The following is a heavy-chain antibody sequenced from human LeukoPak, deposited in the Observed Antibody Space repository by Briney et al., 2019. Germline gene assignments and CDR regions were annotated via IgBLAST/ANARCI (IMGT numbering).Heavy chain of an antibody. Sequence: SETLSLACSVSGGSISTFYWSWIRQPPGKGLEWIGYISYRGSANYNPSLESRVTISVDTSRNQFSLRLSSVTAADTAVYYCARVSPYSSSWYYFDYWGQGTLVTVSS. CDR3: ARVSPYSSSWYYFDY. V-gene: IGHV4-59*01. CDR1: GGSISTFY. CDR2: ISYRGSA. J-gene: IGHJ4*02. D-gene: IGHD6-13*01.